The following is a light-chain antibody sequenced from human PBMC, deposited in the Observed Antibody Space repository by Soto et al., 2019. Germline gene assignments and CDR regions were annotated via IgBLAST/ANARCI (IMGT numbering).Light chain of an antibody. CDR3: MRRIEFALT. V-gene: IGKV2-40*01. CDR2: TIS. CDR1: QSLLDSDDRNTY. J-gene: IGKJ4*01. Sequence: DIVMTQTPLSLPVTPGDLASISCGSSQSLLDSDDRNTYLDWYLQTPWQSPQRLLYTISYRAIRLPDRFSGSGAGSDCTLYISKVEAEDVGVYYCMRRIEFALTFSGATKVEIK.